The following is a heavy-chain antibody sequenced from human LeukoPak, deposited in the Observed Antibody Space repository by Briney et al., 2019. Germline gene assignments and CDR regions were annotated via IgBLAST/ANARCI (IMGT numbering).Heavy chain of an antibody. CDR2: IYYSGST. D-gene: IGHD4-11*01. Sequence: KPSETLSLTCTVSGGSISSGGYYWSWIRQHPGKGLEWIGYIYYSGSTYYNPSLKSRVTISVDTSKNQFSLKLSSVTAADTAVYYCARVRTTVTTSFYYYYYMDVWGKGTTVTVSS. V-gene: IGHV4-31*03. CDR3: ARVRTTVTTSFYYYYYMDV. CDR1: GGSISSGGYY. J-gene: IGHJ6*03.